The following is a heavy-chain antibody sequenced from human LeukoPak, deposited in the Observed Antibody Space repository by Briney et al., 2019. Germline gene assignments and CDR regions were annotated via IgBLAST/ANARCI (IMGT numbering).Heavy chain of an antibody. CDR3: TTRRGYSGYDSFDY. V-gene: IGHV3-15*01. CDR2: IKSKTDGGTT. D-gene: IGHD5-12*01. CDR1: GFTFSNAW. J-gene: IGHJ4*02. Sequence: MPGGSLRLSCAASGFTFSNAWMSWVRQAPGKGLEWVGRIKSKTDGGTTDYAAPVKGRFTISRDDSKNTLYLQMNSLKTEDTAVYYCTTRRGYSGYDSFDYWGQGTLVTVSS.